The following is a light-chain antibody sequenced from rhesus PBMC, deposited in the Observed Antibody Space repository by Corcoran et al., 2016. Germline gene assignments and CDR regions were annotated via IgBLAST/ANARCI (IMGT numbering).Light chain of an antibody. J-gene: IGKJ1*01. CDR1: QSISSW. V-gene: IGKV1-22*01. CDR2: KAS. CDR3: QQYSSSPPT. Sequence: DIKMTQSPSSLSASVGDTFTITCRASQSISSWLAWFRRQPGKAPKLLIFKASSLKSGVPSRLRGSGSGTDFTLTISSLQSEDFATYYCQQYSSSPPTFGQGTKVEIK.